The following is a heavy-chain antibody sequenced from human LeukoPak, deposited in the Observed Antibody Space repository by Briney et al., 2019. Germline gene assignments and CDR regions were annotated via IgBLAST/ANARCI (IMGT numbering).Heavy chain of an antibody. V-gene: IGHV3-48*01. CDR1: GFTFSSYS. CDR2: ISSSSSTI. CDR3: ARLGPRHYYDTRDDY. D-gene: IGHD3-22*01. J-gene: IGHJ4*02. Sequence: GGSLRLSCAASGFTFSSYSMNWVRQAPWKGLEWVSYISSSSSTIYYADSVKGRFTISRDNAKNSLYLQMNSLRAEDTAVYYCARLGPRHYYDTRDDYWGQGTLVTVSS.